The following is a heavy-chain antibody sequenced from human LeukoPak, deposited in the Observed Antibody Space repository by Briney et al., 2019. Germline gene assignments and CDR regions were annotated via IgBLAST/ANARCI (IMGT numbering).Heavy chain of an antibody. CDR1: GDSVSSNRAG. CDR3: ARGDWISGFDP. Sequence: SQTLSLTCAISGDSVSSNRAGWNWIRQSPSRGLEWLGRTYYRSKWYNEYAVSVKSRIAINPDTSKNQFSLQLNSVTPEDTAVYYCARGDWISGFDPWGQGTLVTVSS. CDR2: TYYRSKWYN. D-gene: IGHD3/OR15-3a*01. V-gene: IGHV6-1*01. J-gene: IGHJ5*02.